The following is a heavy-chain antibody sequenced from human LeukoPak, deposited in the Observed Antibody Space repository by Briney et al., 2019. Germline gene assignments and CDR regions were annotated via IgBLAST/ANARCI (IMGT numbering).Heavy chain of an antibody. CDR1: GFALSSCA. D-gene: IGHD3-10*01. V-gene: IGHV3-23*01. CDR3: AKPAVTYYYYFDY. CDR2: ISGSGGST. Sequence: GGSLRLSCAASGFALSSCAMSWLRQAPGKGLEWVSAISGSGGSTYYADSVKGRFTISRDNSKNTLYLQMNSLRAEDTAVYYCAKPAVTYYYYFDYWGQGTLVTVSS. J-gene: IGHJ4*02.